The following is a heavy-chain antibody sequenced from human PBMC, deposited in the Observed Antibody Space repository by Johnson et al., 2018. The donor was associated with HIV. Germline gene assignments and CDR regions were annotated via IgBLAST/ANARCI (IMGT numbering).Heavy chain of an antibody. CDR1: GFTFSSYW. D-gene: IGHD1-1*01. CDR2: IKQDGSEK. CDR3: ARDSYLNDDAFDI. J-gene: IGHJ3*02. V-gene: IGHV3-7*03. Sequence: VQLVESGGGVVQPGGSLRLSCAASGFTFSSYWMSWVRQAPGKGLEWVANIKQDGSEKYYADSVKGRFTISRDNAKNSLYLQMNSLRAEDTALYYCARDSYLNDDAFDIWGQGTMVTVSS.